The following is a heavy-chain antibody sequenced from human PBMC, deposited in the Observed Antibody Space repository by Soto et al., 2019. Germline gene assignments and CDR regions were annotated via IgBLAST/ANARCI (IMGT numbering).Heavy chain of an antibody. Sequence: GGSLRLSCAASGFTFSSYAMSWVRQAPGKGLEWVSAISGSGGSTYYADSVKGRFTISRDNSKNTLYLQMNSLRAEDTAVYYCAKVQSAAGSGSYWFDYWGQGTLVTVSS. CDR1: GFTFSSYA. D-gene: IGHD3-10*01. J-gene: IGHJ4*02. V-gene: IGHV3-23*01. CDR3: AKVQSAAGSGSYWFDY. CDR2: ISGSGGST.